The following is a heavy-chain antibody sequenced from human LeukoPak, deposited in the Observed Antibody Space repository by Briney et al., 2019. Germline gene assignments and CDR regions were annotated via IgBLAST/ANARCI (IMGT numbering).Heavy chain of an antibody. CDR3: ARQYGSGSSYTPVVDL. CDR1: GGSISSSSYY. D-gene: IGHD3-10*01. Sequence: SETLSLTCTVSGGSISSSSYYWGWIRQPPGKGLEWIGSIYYSGSTYYNPPLRSRVTISVDTSKNQFSLKLSSLTAAETAVYYCARQYGSGSSYTPVVDLWGQGTLVTVSS. CDR2: IYYSGST. V-gene: IGHV4-39*01. J-gene: IGHJ4*02.